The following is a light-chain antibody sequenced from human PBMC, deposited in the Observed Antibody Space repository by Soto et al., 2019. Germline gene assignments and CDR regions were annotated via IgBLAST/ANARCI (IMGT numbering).Light chain of an antibody. CDR2: GAS. CDR1: QTIASN. J-gene: IGKJ2*01. V-gene: IGKV3-15*01. CDR3: QQYHNWPPQYT. Sequence: EIVMTQSPASLSLSPGDGATLSCRASQTIASNLAWYQQKPGQAPRLLIHGASTRAAGVPARFSGSGSGTAFALTISSLQSEDFAVYYCQQYHNWPPQYTFGQGTKLQIK.